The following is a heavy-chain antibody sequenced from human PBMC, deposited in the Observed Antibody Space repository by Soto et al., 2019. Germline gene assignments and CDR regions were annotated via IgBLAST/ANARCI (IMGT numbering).Heavy chain of an antibody. V-gene: IGHV4-59*08. Sequence: PSETLSLTCTVSGGSISSYYWSWIRQPPGKGLEWIGYIYYSGSTNYNPSLKSRVTISVDTSKNQFSLKLSSVTAADTAVYYCERLAVDQTVRDAFDIWGQGTMVTVSS. J-gene: IGHJ3*02. CDR2: IYYSGST. CDR1: GGSISSYY. D-gene: IGHD6-19*01. CDR3: ERLAVDQTVRDAFDI.